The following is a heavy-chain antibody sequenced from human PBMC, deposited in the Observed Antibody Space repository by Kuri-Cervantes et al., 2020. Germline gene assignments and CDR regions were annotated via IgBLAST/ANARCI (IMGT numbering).Heavy chain of an antibody. CDR3: RPLYYDTRGYYEDLLDY. D-gene: IGHD3-22*01. J-gene: IGHJ4*02. CDR1: GFTFSSYA. V-gene: IGHV3-23*01. Sequence: GESLKISCAASGFTFSSYAMSWVRQAPGKGLEWVSVISGGGSGTNYADSVKGRFTISRDNSKNRLYLQMNGLRAEDTAVYYCRPLYYDTRGYYEDLLDYWGQGTLVTVSS. CDR2: ISGGGSGT.